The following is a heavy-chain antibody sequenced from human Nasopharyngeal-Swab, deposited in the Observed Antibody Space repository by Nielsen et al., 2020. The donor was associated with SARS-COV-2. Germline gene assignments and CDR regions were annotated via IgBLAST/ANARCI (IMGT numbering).Heavy chain of an antibody. CDR3: ARGSVAGPFDY. J-gene: IGHJ4*02. D-gene: IGHD6-19*01. CDR2: IWYDGNNK. V-gene: IGHV3-33*01. Sequence: WIRQPPGKGLEWVAIIWYDGNNKYYGDPVKGRFTISRDNSKNTLYLQMNSLRAEDSAVYYCARGSVAGPFDYWGQGTLVTVSS.